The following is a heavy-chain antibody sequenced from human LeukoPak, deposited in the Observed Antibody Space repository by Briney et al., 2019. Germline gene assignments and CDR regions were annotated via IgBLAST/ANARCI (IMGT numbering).Heavy chain of an antibody. CDR1: GGSISGYY. J-gene: IGHJ4*02. D-gene: IGHD2-2*01. V-gene: IGHV4-59*01. Sequence: RTSETLSLSCTVSGGSISGYYWSSIRQPPGKGLEWIGYIYYSGSTNYNPSFKSRVTISVDTSKNQFSLKLSSVTAADTAVYYCARDVPGGYWGQGTLVTVSS. CDR2: IYYSGST. CDR3: ARDVPGGY.